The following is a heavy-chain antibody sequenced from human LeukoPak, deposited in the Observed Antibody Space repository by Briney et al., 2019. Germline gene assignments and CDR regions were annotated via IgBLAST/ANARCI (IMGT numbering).Heavy chain of an antibody. J-gene: IGHJ6*03. Sequence: SETLSLTCAVYGGSFSGYYWSRIRQPPGKGLEWIGEINHSGSTNYNPSLKSRVTISVDTSKNQFSLKLSSVTAADTAVYYCARDGGSSGNGAYYMDVWGKGTTVTVSS. CDR1: GGSFSGYY. CDR3: ARDGGSSGNGAYYMDV. D-gene: IGHD2-15*01. CDR2: INHSGST. V-gene: IGHV4-34*01.